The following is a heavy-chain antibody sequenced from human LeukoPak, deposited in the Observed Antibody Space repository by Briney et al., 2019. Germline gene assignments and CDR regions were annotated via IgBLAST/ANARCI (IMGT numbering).Heavy chain of an antibody. CDR2: IKQDGSEK. Sequence: GGSLRLSCAASGFTFSSYLMSWVRQAPGKGLEWVAKIKQDGSEKYYVDSVKGRFTISRDNAKNSLYLQMNSLRAEDTAVYYCARAGWNDRGFDFDYWGQGTLVTVSS. CDR3: ARAGWNDRGFDFDY. V-gene: IGHV3-7*01. D-gene: IGHD1-1*01. CDR1: GFTFSSYL. J-gene: IGHJ4*02.